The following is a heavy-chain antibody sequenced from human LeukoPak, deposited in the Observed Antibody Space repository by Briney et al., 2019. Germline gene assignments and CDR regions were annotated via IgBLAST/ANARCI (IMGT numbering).Heavy chain of an antibody. V-gene: IGHV1-8*03. Sequence: ASVKVSCKTSGYTFTNYDINWVRQATGQGLEWMGWINPKSGRTGYAQKFQGRVTFTRNTSISTAYMELNNLRSDDTAVYYCARDKDTAMVYFDYWGQGTLVTVSS. J-gene: IGHJ4*02. D-gene: IGHD5-18*01. CDR3: ARDKDTAMVYFDY. CDR2: INPKSGRT. CDR1: GYTFTNYD.